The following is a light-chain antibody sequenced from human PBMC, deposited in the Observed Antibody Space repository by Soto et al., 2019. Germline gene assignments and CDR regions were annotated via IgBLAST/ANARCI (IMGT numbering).Light chain of an antibody. Sequence: QSALTQPPSASGSPGQSVTISCTGTSSDVGAYKYVSWYQHHPGAAPRLMIYEVNKRPSGAPDRFSGSTSGNTASATVSGQHADDEADYYGTSYAGSNNLLFGGGTKLTVL. J-gene: IGLJ2*01. CDR1: SSDVGAYKY. V-gene: IGLV2-8*01. CDR2: EVN. CDR3: TSYAGSNNLL.